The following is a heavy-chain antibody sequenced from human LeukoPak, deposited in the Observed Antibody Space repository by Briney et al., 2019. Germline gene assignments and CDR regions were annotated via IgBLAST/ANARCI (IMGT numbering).Heavy chain of an antibody. Sequence: PGRSLRLSCAASGFTFSSYAMHWVRQAPGKGLEWVAVISYDGSNKYYADSVKGRFTISRDNSKNTLYLQMNSLRAEDTAVYYCARAPDIVATTESYYYMDVWGKGTTVTVSS. CDR2: ISYDGSNK. D-gene: IGHD5-12*01. J-gene: IGHJ6*03. V-gene: IGHV3-30*04. CDR3: ARAPDIVATTESYYYMDV. CDR1: GFTFSSYA.